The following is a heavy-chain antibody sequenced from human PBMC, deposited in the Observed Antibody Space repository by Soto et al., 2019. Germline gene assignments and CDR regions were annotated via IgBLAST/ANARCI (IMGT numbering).Heavy chain of an antibody. J-gene: IGHJ4*02. CDR3: AKSSGYSSGWYPYYFDY. CDR2: ISGSGGST. V-gene: IGHV3-23*01. D-gene: IGHD6-19*01. CDR1: GFTFSSYA. Sequence: GGSLRLSCAASGFTFSSYAMSWVRQAPGKGLEWVSAISGSGGSTYYADSVKGRFTISRDNSKNTLYLQMNSLRAEDTAVYYCAKSSGYSSGWYPYYFDYWGQGTLVTVSS.